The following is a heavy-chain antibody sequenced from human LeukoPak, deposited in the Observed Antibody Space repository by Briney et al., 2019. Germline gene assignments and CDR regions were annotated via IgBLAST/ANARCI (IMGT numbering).Heavy chain of an antibody. D-gene: IGHD2-2*01. CDR2: IIPILGIA. CDR1: GGTFSSYA. CDR3: ATTPSTDCSSTSCYGFDY. V-gene: IGHV1-69*04. J-gene: IGHJ4*02. Sequence: SVKVSCKASGGTFSSYATSWVRQAPGQGLEWMGRIIPILGIANYAQKFQGRVTITADKSTSTAYMELSSLRSEDTAVYYCATTPSTDCSSTSCYGFDYWGQGTLVTVSS.